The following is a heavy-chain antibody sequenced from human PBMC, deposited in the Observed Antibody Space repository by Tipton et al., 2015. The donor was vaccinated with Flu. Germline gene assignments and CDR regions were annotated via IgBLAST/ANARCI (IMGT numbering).Heavy chain of an antibody. V-gene: IGHV4-38-2*01. CDR2: IHRSGNS. CDR1: GDAVASDYY. D-gene: IGHD4-11*01. Sequence: TLSLTCSVSGDAVASDYYWGWIRQSPGKGLEWIGNIHRSGNSYSNPSLKSRVTMSVDRSKNQFSLKLSSVTAADTAVYFCARRDYSSYVSEPKNWFDPWGQGILVTVSS. J-gene: IGHJ5*02. CDR3: ARRDYSSYVSEPKNWFDP.